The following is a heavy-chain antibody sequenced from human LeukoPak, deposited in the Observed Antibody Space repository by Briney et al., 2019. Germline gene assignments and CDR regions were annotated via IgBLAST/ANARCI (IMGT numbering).Heavy chain of an antibody. CDR2: INQDGSAE. CDR3: VRLFGGVTTFDY. Sequence: GGSLRLSCVASGFTFSTYSMSWVRQAPGKGLDWVASINQDGSAEYYVDSVRGRFTISRDNAKNSLYLQVNSLRVDDTAVYYCVRLFGGVTTFDYWGQGTLVTVSS. V-gene: IGHV3-7*01. J-gene: IGHJ4*02. CDR1: GFTFSTYS. D-gene: IGHD4-17*01.